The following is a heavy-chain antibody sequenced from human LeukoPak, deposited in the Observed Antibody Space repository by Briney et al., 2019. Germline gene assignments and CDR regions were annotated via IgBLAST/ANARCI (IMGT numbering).Heavy chain of an antibody. J-gene: IGHJ4*02. D-gene: IGHD2-15*01. Sequence: SETLSLSCTVSGGSISSYYWTWIRQPPGKGLEWIGFIYYSGATKYNPSLESRVTVSLDTSKNQFSLRLNSVTAADTAVYYCARRVAVPGSYYFDYWSQGTLVTVSS. CDR1: GGSISSYY. CDR2: IYYSGAT. V-gene: IGHV4-59*08. CDR3: ARRVAVPGSYYFDY.